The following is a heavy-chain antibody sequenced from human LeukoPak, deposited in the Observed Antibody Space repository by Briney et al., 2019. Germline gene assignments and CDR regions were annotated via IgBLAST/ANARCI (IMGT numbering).Heavy chain of an antibody. V-gene: IGHV3-74*01. Sequence: ASGYTFVSPWMHWVRQAPGKGLVWVSRINSDGSATAYADSVKGRFTISRDNAKNSLYLQVDSLTAEDTAIYYCARDRDSNWYPYHDYWGQGVLVTVSS. CDR3: ARDRDSNWYPYHDY. J-gene: IGHJ4*02. CDR1: GYTFVSPW. D-gene: IGHD6-13*01. CDR2: INSDGSAT.